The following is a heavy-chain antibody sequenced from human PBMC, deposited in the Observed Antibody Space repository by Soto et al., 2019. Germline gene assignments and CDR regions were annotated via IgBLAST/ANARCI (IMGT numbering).Heavy chain of an antibody. CDR2: IKEDGSEK. Sequence: EVQLVESGGGLVQPGGSLRLSCAASGFIFSSYWMSWVRQAPGKGLEWVANIKEDGSEKYYVDSVKGRFTISRDNAKNSLYLQMDSLRAEDTALYYCATDRSWNFNYWGQGTLVTVSS. CDR1: GFIFSSYW. V-gene: IGHV3-7*01. CDR3: ATDRSWNFNY. J-gene: IGHJ4*02. D-gene: IGHD1-7*01.